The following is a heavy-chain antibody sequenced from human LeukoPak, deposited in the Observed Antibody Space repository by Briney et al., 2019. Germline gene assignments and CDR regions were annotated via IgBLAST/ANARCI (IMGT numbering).Heavy chain of an antibody. D-gene: IGHD3-9*01. CDR3: ARGREDYDILTTVFYYYMDV. Sequence: PGGSLRLSCAASGFTVSSNYMSWVRQAPGKGLEWVSVIYSGGSTYYADSVKGRFTISRDNSKNTLYLQMNSLRAEDTAVYYCARGREDYDILTTVFYYYMDVWGKGTTVTISS. CDR1: GFTVSSNY. J-gene: IGHJ6*03. V-gene: IGHV3-53*01. CDR2: IYSGGST.